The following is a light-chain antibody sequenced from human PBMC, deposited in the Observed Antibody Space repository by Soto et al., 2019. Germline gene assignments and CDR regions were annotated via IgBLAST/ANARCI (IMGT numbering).Light chain of an antibody. CDR1: QDISNY. CDR3: QQYDNLPIT. J-gene: IGKJ5*01. CDR2: DAS. V-gene: IGKV1-33*01. Sequence: DIQMTQSPSSLSASVGDRVTITCQASQDISNYLNWYQQKPGKAPELLIYDASKLETGVPSRFSGSGSGTDFTFTINSLQPEDIATYYCQQYDNLPITFGQGTRLEIK.